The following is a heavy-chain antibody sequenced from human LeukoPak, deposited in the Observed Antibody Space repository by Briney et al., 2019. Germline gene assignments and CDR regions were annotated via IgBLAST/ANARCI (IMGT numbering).Heavy chain of an antibody. CDR2: ISSSSSYT. CDR3: ARSNIAAAGGDAFDI. V-gene: IGHV3-11*03. J-gene: IGHJ3*02. Sequence: GGSLRLSCAASGFTFSDYYMSWIRQAPGKGLEWVSYISSSSSYTNYADSVKGRFTISRDNAKNSLYLQMNSLRAEDTAVYYCARSNIAAAGGDAFDIWGQGTMVTASS. D-gene: IGHD6-13*01. CDR1: GFTFSDYY.